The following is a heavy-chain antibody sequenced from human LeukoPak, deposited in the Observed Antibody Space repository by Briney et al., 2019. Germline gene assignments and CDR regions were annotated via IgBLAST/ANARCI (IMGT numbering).Heavy chain of an antibody. J-gene: IGHJ4*02. CDR3: AKDGTRGIRFGKIPHYFDY. Sequence: PGGSLRLSCAASGFTFSSYGMHWVRQAPGKGLEWVAFIRYDGSNKYFADSVKGRFTISRDRSKNTLYLQMNSLRVDDTAVYYCAKDGTRGIRFGKIPHYFDYWGQGTLVTVSS. V-gene: IGHV3-30*02. CDR2: IRYDGSNK. D-gene: IGHD3-10*01. CDR1: GFTFSSYG.